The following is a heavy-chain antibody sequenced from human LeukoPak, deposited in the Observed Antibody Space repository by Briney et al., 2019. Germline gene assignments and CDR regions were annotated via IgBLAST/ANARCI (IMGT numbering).Heavy chain of an antibody. Sequence: GGSLRLSCAASGFTFSSDEMNWGRQAPGKGREAVSYIGSSGSTIYYADSVKGRFTISRDNPKNTLYLQMNSLRAEDTAVYYCAKRSPDVDTGYFDYWGQGTLVTVSS. CDR2: IGSSGSTI. CDR3: AKRSPDVDTGYFDY. J-gene: IGHJ4*02. CDR1: GFTFSSDE. V-gene: IGHV3-48*03. D-gene: IGHD1-1*01.